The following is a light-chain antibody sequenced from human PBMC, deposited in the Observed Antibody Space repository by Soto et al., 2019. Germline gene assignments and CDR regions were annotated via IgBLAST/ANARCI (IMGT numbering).Light chain of an antibody. CDR2: GGS. CDR1: QSVSIKY. Sequence: EIVLTQSPGTLPLSPGERATLSCRASQSVSIKYIAWYQQKPGQAPRLLIYGGSNRASGIPDRFSGSGSGTYFTLTISTLEPEDIAVYSCHCQQYGVSSTYTFGQGTKLEIK. V-gene: IGKV3-20*01. J-gene: IGKJ2*01. CDR3: QQYGVSSTYT.